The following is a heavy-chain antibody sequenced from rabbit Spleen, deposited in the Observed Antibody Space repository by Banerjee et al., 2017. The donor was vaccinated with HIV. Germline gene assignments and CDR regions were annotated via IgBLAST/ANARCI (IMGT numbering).Heavy chain of an antibody. CDR2: IDPVFGSA. CDR3: ARGGGL. CDR1: GFDFTNYY. J-gene: IGHJ4*01. V-gene: IGHV1S7*01. Sequence: QLKESGGGLVQPGGSLKLSCKASGFDFTNYYMSWVRQAPGKGLEWIGYIDPVFGSAYYASWVNGRFSISRENTQNTVSLQLNSLTAADTATYFCARGGGLWGPGTLVTDS.